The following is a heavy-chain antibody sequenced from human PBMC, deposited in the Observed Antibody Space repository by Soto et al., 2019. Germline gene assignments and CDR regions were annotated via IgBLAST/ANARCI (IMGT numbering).Heavy chain of an antibody. CDR2: ISSNGGST. J-gene: IGHJ4*02. V-gene: IGHV3-64*01. Sequence: GSLRLSCAASGFTFSSYSMNWVRQAPGKGLEYVSAISSNGGSTYYANSVKGRFTISRDNSKNTLYLQMGSLRAEDMAVYYCARGGGYYFDYWGQGTLVTVSS. CDR1: GFTFSSYS. CDR3: ARGGGYYFDY.